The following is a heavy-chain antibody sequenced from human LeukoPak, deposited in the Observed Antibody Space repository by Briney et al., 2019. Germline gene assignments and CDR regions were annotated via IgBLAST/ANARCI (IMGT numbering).Heavy chain of an antibody. D-gene: IGHD6-19*01. V-gene: IGHV3-21*01. CDR1: GFTFSSYS. Sequence: PGGSLRLSCAASGFTFSSYSMNWVSQAPGKGLEWVSSISSSSSYIYYADSVKGRFTISRDNAKNSLYLQMNSLRAEDTAVYYCARDKSSSGNDAFDIWGQGTMVTVSS. J-gene: IGHJ3*02. CDR2: ISSSSSYI. CDR3: ARDKSSSGNDAFDI.